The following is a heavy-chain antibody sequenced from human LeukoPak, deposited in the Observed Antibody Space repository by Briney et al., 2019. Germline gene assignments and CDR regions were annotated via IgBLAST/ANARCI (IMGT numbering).Heavy chain of an antibody. Sequence: SGTLSLTCAVSGGSISSSNWWSWVRPPPGKGLEWIGEIYHSGSTNYNPSLKSRVTISVDKSKNQFSLKLSSVTAADTAVYYCAREGYDSSGYLSYWGQGTLVTVSS. V-gene: IGHV4-4*02. CDR2: IYHSGST. CDR1: GGSISSSNW. D-gene: IGHD3-22*01. J-gene: IGHJ4*02. CDR3: AREGYDSSGYLSY.